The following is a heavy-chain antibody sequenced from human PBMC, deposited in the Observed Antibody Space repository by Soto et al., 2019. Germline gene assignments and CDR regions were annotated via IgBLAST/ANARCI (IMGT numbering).Heavy chain of an antibody. J-gene: IGHJ4*02. D-gene: IGHD1-20*01. CDR1: GFSLSTSGVG. CDR2: IYWNDDK. V-gene: IGHV2-5*01. CDR3: ENSITGNPHGY. Sequence: SGPTLVNPTQTLTLTCTFSGFSLSTSGVGVGWIRQPPGKALEWLALIYWNDDKRYSPSLKSRLTITKDTSKNQVVLTMTNMDPVDTAKYYCENSITGNPHGYWGQGTLVTVYS.